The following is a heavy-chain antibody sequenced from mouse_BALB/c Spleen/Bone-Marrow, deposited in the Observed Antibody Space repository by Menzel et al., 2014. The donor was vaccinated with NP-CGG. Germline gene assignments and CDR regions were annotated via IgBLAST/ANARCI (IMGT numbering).Heavy chain of an antibody. CDR1: GFNIKDYY. Sequence: VQLQQSGAELVRSGASVKLSCTASGFNIKDYYMHWVKQRPEQGLEWIGWIDPENGDTEYAPKFQGKATMTADTSSNTAYXXLSSLTSEDTAVYYCARAGRGRYFDVWGAGTTVTVSS. D-gene: IGHD3-3*01. CDR3: ARAGRGRYFDV. CDR2: IDPENGDT. V-gene: IGHV14-4*02. J-gene: IGHJ1*01.